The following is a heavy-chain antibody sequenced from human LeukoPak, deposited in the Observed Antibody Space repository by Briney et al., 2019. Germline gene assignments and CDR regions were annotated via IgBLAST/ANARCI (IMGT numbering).Heavy chain of an antibody. CDR1: GGTFSSYA. CDR3: ARGLVGATTQGRLDI. V-gene: IGHV1-69*05. CDR2: IIPIFGTA. J-gene: IGHJ3*02. Sequence: GASVKVSCKASGGTFSSYAISWVRQAPGQGLEWMGRIIPIFGTANYAQKFQGRVTITTDESTSTAYMELSSLRSEDTAVYYCARGLVGATTQGRLDIRGQGTMVTVSS. D-gene: IGHD1-26*01.